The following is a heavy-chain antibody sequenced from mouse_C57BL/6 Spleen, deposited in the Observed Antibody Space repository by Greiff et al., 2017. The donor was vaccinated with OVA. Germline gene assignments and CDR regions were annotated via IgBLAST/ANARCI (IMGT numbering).Heavy chain of an antibody. CDR2: ISSGSSTI. CDR1: GFTFSDYG. J-gene: IGHJ1*03. Sequence: EVMLVESGGGLVKPGGSLKLSCAASGFTFSDYGMHWVRQAPEKGLEWVAYISSGSSTIYYADTVKGRFTISRDNAKSTLFLQMTSLRSEDTAMYYCARFGNYGYFDVWGTGTTVTVSS. V-gene: IGHV5-17*01. D-gene: IGHD2-1*01. CDR3: ARFGNYGYFDV.